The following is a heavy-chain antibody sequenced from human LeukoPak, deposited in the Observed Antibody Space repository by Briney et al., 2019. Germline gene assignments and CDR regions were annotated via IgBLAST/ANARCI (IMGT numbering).Heavy chain of an antibody. CDR3: ARGGWNKFDY. D-gene: IGHD3-22*01. J-gene: IGHJ4*01. Sequence: PSETLSLTCTVSGGSISSYYWSWIRQPPGKGLEWIGFIFYSGTTNYNPSLKSRVTISVDTSKNQFSLKLSSVTAADTAVYYCARGGWNKFDYWGQGTLVTVSS. V-gene: IGHV4-59*01. CDR1: GGSISSYY. CDR2: IFYSGTT.